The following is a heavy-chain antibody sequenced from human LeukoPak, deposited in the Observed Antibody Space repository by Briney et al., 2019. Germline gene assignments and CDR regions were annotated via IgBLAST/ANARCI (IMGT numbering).Heavy chain of an antibody. Sequence: PGGSLRLSCSASGFTFSSYAMHWVRQAPGKGLEYVSAISSNGGSTYYADSVKGRFTISRDNSKNTLYLQMSSLRAEDTAVYYCVKVGHSSGGKNKNCFAPGGQEPLVTFS. D-gene: IGHD6-25*01. CDR1: GFTFSSYA. CDR2: ISSNGGST. CDR3: VKVGHSSGGKNKNCFAP. V-gene: IGHV3-64D*06. J-gene: IGHJ5*02.